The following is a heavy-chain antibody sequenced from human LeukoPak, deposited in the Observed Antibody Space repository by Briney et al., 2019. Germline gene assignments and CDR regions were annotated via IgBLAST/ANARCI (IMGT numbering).Heavy chain of an antibody. CDR3: ASVTMVRGPHFDY. D-gene: IGHD3-10*01. CDR1: GFTVSSKY. V-gene: IGHV3-53*01. J-gene: IGHJ4*02. Sequence: PGGSLRLSCAASGFTVSSKYMSWVRQAPGKGLEWVSVMYSGGSTYYADSVEGRFTISRDSSKNTVYLQMSSLRAEDTAVYYCASVTMVRGPHFDYGGQGTLVTVSS. CDR2: MYSGGST.